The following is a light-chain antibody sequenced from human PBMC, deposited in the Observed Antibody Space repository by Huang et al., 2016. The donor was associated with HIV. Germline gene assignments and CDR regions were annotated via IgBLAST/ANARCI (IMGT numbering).Light chain of an antibody. CDR2: DAS. CDR3: QQRSNWPIT. V-gene: IGKV3-11*01. J-gene: IGKJ5*01. CDR1: RSVSSY. Sequence: EIVLTQSPATLSLSPGERATLSCRASRSVSSYLAWYQQKPGQAPRLLFYDASNRATGIPARFSGSGSGTDFTLTISSLEPEDFAVYYCQQRSNWPITFGQGTRLEIK.